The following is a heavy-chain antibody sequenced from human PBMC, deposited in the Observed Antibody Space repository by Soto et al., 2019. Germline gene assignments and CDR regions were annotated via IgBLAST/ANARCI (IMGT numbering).Heavy chain of an antibody. CDR1: GGSFSNYI. J-gene: IGHJ4*02. CDR2: TIPMFATA. CDR3: ARGLFGQQWLVGFDT. D-gene: IGHD6-19*01. Sequence: QVHLVQSGAEVKKPGSSVKVSCKASGGSFSNYIFAWVRQAPGQGLEWMGGTIPMFATAQDAQKLQGRVTITADESTSTVYMDLTSLTSDDTAVYYCARGLFGQQWLVGFDTWGQGPLVTVSS. V-gene: IGHV1-69*01.